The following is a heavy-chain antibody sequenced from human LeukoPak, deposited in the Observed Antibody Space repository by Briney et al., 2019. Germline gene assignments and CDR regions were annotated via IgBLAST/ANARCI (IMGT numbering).Heavy chain of an antibody. V-gene: IGHV4-38-2*01. J-gene: IGHJ3*02. Sequence: SETLSLTCAGSASSITSDYYWAWIRQHPGEGLEWIGSIHTRGSIYYTPSLKRRVTVSLDASNTQFSLRLGSVTAADTALYYCAKHSRVIIGTTCAFDIWGPGTKVTVSS. D-gene: IGHD3-10*01. CDR3: AKHSRVIIGTTCAFDI. CDR1: ASSITSDYY. CDR2: IHTRGSI.